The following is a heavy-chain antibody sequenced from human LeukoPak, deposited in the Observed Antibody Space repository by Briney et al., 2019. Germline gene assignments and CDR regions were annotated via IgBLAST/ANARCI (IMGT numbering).Heavy chain of an antibody. CDR3: ARLLIYCSSTSCHFDY. Sequence: SETLSLTCTVSGGSISSSNYYWGWIRQPPGKGLEWIGSIYYSGITYYNPSLKSRVTISVDTSNNQFSPKLSSVTAADTAMYYCARLLIYCSSTSCHFDYRGQGTLVTVSS. V-gene: IGHV4-39*01. CDR2: IYYSGIT. D-gene: IGHD2-2*01. CDR1: GGSISSSNYY. J-gene: IGHJ4*02.